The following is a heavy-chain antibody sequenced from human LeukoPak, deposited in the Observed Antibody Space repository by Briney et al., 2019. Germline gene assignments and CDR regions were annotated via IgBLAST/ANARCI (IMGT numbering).Heavy chain of an antibody. Sequence: GGSLRLSCAASGFTFSSYGMHWVRQAPGKGLEWVAVIWYDGSNKYYADSVKGRFTISRDNSKNTLYLQMNSLRAEDTAVYYCASSYYGSGSLYYFDYWGQGTLVTVSS. V-gene: IGHV3-33*01. J-gene: IGHJ4*02. CDR3: ASSYYGSGSLYYFDY. D-gene: IGHD3-10*01. CDR2: IWYDGSNK. CDR1: GFTFSSYG.